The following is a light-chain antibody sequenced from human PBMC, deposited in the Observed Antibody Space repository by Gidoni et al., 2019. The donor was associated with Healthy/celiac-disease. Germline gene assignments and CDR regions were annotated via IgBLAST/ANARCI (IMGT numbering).Light chain of an antibody. J-gene: IGKJ1*01. CDR2: AAS. V-gene: IGKV1-39*01. Sequence: DIQMTQYPSSLSASVGDRVTITCRASQSISSYLHWYQQKPGKAPQLLIYAASSLQSGVPSRFSGSGSGTDFTLTISSLQPEDFATYYCQQSYSTPWTFGQGTKVEIK. CDR1: QSISSY. CDR3: QQSYSTPWT.